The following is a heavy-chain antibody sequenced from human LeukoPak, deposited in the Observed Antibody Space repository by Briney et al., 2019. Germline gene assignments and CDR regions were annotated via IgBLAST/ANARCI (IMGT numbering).Heavy chain of an antibody. CDR3: ARGDTYYYGSGSYGPLGY. Sequence: ASVKVSCKASGYTFTSYAMHWVRQAPGQRLEWMGWINAGNGNTKYSQKFQGRVTITRDTSASTAYMELSSLRSEDTAVYYCARGDTYYYGSGSYGPLGYWGQGTLVTVSS. D-gene: IGHD3-10*01. CDR1: GYTFTSYA. CDR2: INAGNGNT. J-gene: IGHJ4*02. V-gene: IGHV1-3*01.